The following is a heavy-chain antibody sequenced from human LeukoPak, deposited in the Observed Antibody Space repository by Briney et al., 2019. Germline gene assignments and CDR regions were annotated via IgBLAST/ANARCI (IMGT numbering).Heavy chain of an antibody. CDR2: IYHSGST. V-gene: IGHV4-30-2*01. D-gene: IGHD6-6*01. J-gene: IGHJ5*02. CDR1: GGSISSGGYS. Sequence: SSQTLSLTCTVSGGSISSGGYSWSWIRQPPEKGLEWIGYIYHSGSTYYNPSLKSRVTISVDRSKNQFSLKLSSVTAADTAVYYCARASSPNNWFDPWGQGTLVTVSS. CDR3: ARASSPNNWFDP.